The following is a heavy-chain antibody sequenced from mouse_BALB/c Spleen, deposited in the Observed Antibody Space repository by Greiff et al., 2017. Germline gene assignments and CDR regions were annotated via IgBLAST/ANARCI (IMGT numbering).Heavy chain of an antibody. Sequence: DVQLQESGPELVKPGASMKISCKASGYSFTGYTMNWVKQSHGKNLEWIGLINPYNGGTSYNQKFKGKATLTVDKSSSTAYMELLSLTSEDSAVYYCAREITTDYYAMDYWGQGTSVTVSS. V-gene: IGHV1-18*01. CDR2: INPYNGGT. CDR3: AREITTDYYAMDY. CDR1: GYSFTGYT. J-gene: IGHJ4*01. D-gene: IGHD1-1*01.